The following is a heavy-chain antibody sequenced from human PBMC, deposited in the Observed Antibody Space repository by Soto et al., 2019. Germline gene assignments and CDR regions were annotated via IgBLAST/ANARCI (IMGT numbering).Heavy chain of an antibody. D-gene: IGHD2-8*01. CDR1: GYTFTSYY. CDR2: INPSGGST. J-gene: IGHJ5*02. Sequence: ASVKVSCKASGYTFTSYYMHWVRQAPGQGLEWMEIINPSGGSTSYAQKFQGRVTMTRDTSTSTVYMELSSLRSEDTAVYYCARDHDLFQSGWCLDPWGQGTLVTVSS. CDR3: ARDHDLFQSGWCLDP. V-gene: IGHV1-46*01.